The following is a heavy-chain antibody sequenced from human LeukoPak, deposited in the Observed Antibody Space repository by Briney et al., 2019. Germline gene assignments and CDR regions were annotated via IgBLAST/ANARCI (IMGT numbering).Heavy chain of an antibody. CDR1: GGSISSYY. D-gene: IGHD3-10*01. J-gene: IGHJ2*01. V-gene: IGHV4-59*01. Sequence: PSETLSLTCTVSGGSISSYYWSWIRQPPGKGLEWIGYIYYSGSTNYNPSLKSRVTISVDTSKNQFSLKLSSVTAADTAVYYCARDRGDWCFDLWGRGTLVTVSS. CDR2: IYYSGST. CDR3: ARDRGDWCFDL.